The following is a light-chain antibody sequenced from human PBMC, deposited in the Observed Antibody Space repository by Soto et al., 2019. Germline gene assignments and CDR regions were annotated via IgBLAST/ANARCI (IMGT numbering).Light chain of an antibody. J-gene: IGLJ1*01. CDR2: EVS. CDR3: ISYTSDDVRYV. V-gene: IGLV2-14*01. CDR1: NSDVGIYDF. Sequence: QSVLTQPASVSGTPGQSITISCTGSNSDVGIYDFVSWYQHHPGRAPKLIVSEVSHRPSGVSNRFSGSKSGNTASLTIFGLQSEDEADYYCISYTSDDVRYVFGTGTKLTVL.